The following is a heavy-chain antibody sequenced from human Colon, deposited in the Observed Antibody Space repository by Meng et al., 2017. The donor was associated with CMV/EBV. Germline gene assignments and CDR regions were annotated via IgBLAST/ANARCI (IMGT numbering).Heavy chain of an antibody. Sequence: GGSLRLSCAASGFIFSAHWMSWLRQAPGKGLEWVANIKEDGSATYYVDSVKGRFTISRDNAKSSLYLQINSLIVEDTAVYYCGRDHWGSPGLWSQGTLVTVSS. J-gene: IGHJ4*02. CDR2: IKEDGSAT. CDR3: GRDHWGSPGL. CDR1: GFIFSAHW. V-gene: IGHV3-7*01. D-gene: IGHD3-16*01.